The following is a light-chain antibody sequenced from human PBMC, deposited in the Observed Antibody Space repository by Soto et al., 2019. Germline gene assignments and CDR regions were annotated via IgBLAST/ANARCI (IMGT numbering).Light chain of an antibody. Sequence: EIVLTQFPGTLSLSPGESATLSCRTSESISSSYLAWYQQRPGQPPRLLIYGASKTATGIPDRFSGSGSGTEFTLSISRLEPEDFVMYYCQQYSASPRTFGQGTKLEIK. CDR2: GAS. CDR3: QQYSASPRT. J-gene: IGKJ2*01. V-gene: IGKV3-20*01. CDR1: ESISSSY.